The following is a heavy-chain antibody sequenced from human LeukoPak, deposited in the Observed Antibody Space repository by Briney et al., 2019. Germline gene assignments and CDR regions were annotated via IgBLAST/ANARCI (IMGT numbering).Heavy chain of an antibody. CDR3: AREGIAAAGFFFDY. D-gene: IGHD6-13*01. CDR1: GFTFSSYW. J-gene: IGHJ4*02. Sequence: GGSLRLSCAASGFTFSSYWMSWVRQAPGKGLEWVANIKQDGSEKYYVDSVKGRFTISRDNAQNSLYLQMNSLRAEDTAVYYCAREGIAAAGFFFDYWGQGTLVTVSS. V-gene: IGHV3-7*01. CDR2: IKQDGSEK.